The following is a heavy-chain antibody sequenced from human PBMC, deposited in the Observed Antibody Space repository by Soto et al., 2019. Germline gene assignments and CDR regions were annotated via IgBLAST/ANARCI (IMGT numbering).Heavy chain of an antibody. CDR2: IYYSGST. Sequence: SETVSLTCTVSGGSISSGGYYWSWIRQHPGKGLEWIGYIYYSGSTYYNPSLKSRVTISVDTSKNQFSLKLSSVTAADTAVYYCARAYDSSGYFLRFDPWGQGTLVTVSS. D-gene: IGHD3-22*01. V-gene: IGHV4-31*03. CDR1: GGSISSGGYY. J-gene: IGHJ5*02. CDR3: ARAYDSSGYFLRFDP.